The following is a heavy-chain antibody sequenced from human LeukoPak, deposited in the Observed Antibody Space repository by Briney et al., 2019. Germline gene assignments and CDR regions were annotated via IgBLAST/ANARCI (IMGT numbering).Heavy chain of an antibody. CDR2: IKQDGSEK. V-gene: IGHV3-7*01. D-gene: IGHD5-18*01. J-gene: IGHJ4*02. Sequence: GGSLRLSCAASGFTFSSYWMSWVRQAPGKGLEWVANIKQDGSEKYYVDSVKGRFTISRDNAKNSLYLQMNSPRAEDTAVYYCAKQPDKGYSYRYWGYFDYWGQGTLVTVSS. CDR3: AKQPDKGYSYRYWGYFDY. CDR1: GFTFSSYW.